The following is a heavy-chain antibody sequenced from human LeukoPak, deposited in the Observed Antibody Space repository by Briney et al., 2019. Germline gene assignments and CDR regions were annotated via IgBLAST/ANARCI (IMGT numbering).Heavy chain of an antibody. D-gene: IGHD5-18*01. CDR1: GYTFTGYY. CDR3: ARPGPDTAMASVSWFDP. Sequence: GASVKVSCKASGYTFTGYYMHWVRQAPGQGLEWMGRINPNSGGTNYAQKFQGRVTMTRDTSISTAYMELSRLRSDDTAVYYCARPGPDTAMASVSWFDPWGQGTLVTVSS. J-gene: IGHJ5*02. V-gene: IGHV1-2*06. CDR2: INPNSGGT.